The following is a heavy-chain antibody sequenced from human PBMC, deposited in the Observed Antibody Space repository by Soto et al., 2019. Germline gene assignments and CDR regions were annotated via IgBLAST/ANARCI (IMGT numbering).Heavy chain of an antibody. CDR2: IDWDDDK. J-gene: IGHJ6*03. V-gene: IGHV2-70*11. CDR1: GFSLSTSGMC. CDR3: ARILRDYDILTGPYYYYYMDV. Sequence: SGPTLVNPTQTLTLTFTFSGFSLSTSGMCVSWIRQPPGKALEWLARIDWDDDKYYSTSLKTRLTISKDTSKNQVVLTMTNMDPVDTATYYCARILRDYDILTGPYYYYYMDVWGKGTTVTVSS. D-gene: IGHD3-9*01.